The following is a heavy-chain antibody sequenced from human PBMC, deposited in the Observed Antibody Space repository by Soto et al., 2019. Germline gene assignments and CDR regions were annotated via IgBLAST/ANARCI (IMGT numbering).Heavy chain of an antibody. CDR3: ARVGVSSSWYPYYYYGMDV. Sequence: EVQLLESGGGLVQPGGSLRLSCAASGFTFSSYEMNWVRQAPGKGLEWVSYISSSGSTIYYADSVKGRFTISRDNAKNSLYLQMNSLRAEDTAVYYCARVGVSSSWYPYYYYGMDVWGQGTTVTVSS. J-gene: IGHJ6*02. CDR2: ISSSGSTI. D-gene: IGHD6-13*01. CDR1: GFTFSSYE. V-gene: IGHV3-48*03.